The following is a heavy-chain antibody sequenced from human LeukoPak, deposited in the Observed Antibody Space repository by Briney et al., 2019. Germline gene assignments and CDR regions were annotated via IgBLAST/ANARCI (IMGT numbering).Heavy chain of an antibody. CDR1: GYTFGDYA. CDR2: IRSKSYSGTA. Sequence: GGSLRLSCTGSGYTFGDYAMNWVRQAPGKGREGVGFIRSKSYSGTADYAASVKGRFTISRDDSRGIAYLQMDSLKTEDTALYYCTRGGQLDFDYWGPGTLVTVSS. V-gene: IGHV3-49*04. CDR3: TRGGQLDFDY. D-gene: IGHD1-1*01. J-gene: IGHJ4*02.